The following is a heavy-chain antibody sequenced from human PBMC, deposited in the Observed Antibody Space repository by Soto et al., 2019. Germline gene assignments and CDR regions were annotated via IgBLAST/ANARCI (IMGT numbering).Heavy chain of an antibody. V-gene: IGHV4-34*01. CDR3: ARLPGRVKRPQETTGAGGYYYMDV. CDR2: INHSGST. D-gene: IGHD3-10*01. J-gene: IGHJ6*03. Sequence: SETLSLTCAVYGGSFSGYYWSWLRQPPGRGLEWIGEINHSGSTNYNPSLKSRVTISVDTSKNQFSLKLSSVTAADTAVYYCARLPGRVKRPQETTGAGGYYYMDVWGKGTTVTVSS. CDR1: GGSFSGYY.